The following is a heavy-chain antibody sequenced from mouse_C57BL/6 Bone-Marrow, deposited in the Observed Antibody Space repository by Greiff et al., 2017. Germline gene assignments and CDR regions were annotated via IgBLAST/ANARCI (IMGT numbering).Heavy chain of an antibody. J-gene: IGHJ3*01. CDR1: GYTFTSYW. V-gene: IGHV1-59*01. CDR2: IDPSDSYT. CDR3: AREVGGWLPFAY. D-gene: IGHD2-3*01. Sequence: VQLQQPGAELVRPGTSVKLSCKASGYTFTSYWMHWVKQRPGQGLEWIGVIDPSDSYTNYNQKFKGKATLTVDTSSSTAYMQLSSLTSEDSAVYYCAREVGGWLPFAYWGQGTLVTVSA.